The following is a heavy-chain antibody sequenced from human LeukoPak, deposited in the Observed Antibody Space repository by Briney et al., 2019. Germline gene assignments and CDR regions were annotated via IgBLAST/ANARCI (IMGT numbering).Heavy chain of an antibody. J-gene: IGHJ4*02. CDR1: GYTFTGYY. D-gene: IGHD1-14*01. CDR3: ASWAGGNEPIASFDY. V-gene: IGHV1-2*02. Sequence: ASVKVSCKTSGYTFTGYYMHWVRQAPGQGLEWVGWINLNSGGTNYAQKFQGRVIMTRDTSTSTAYMELNRLRFDDPAVYYCASWAGGNEPIASFDYWGQGTLVTVSS. CDR2: INLNSGGT.